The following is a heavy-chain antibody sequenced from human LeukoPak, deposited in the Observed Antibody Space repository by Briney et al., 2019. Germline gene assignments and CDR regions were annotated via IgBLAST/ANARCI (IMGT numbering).Heavy chain of an antibody. V-gene: IGHV4-34*01. Sequence: SETLSLTCAVYGGSFSGYYWSWIRQPPGKGLEWIGEINHSGSTNYNPSLKSRVTISVDTSKNQFSLKLSSVTAADTAVYYCAGGSYYFDYWGQGTLVTVSS. CDR1: GGSFSGYY. D-gene: IGHD2-15*01. J-gene: IGHJ4*02. CDR3: AGGSYYFDY. CDR2: INHSGST.